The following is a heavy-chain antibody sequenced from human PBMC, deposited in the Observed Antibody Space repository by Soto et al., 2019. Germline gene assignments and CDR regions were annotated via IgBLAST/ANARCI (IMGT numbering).Heavy chain of an antibody. CDR2: IYYSGST. Sequence: SETLSLTCTVSGGSISSYYWSWIRQPPWKGLEWIGYIYYSGSTNYNPSLKSRVTISVDTSKNQFSLKLSSVTAADTAVYYCARGALGYCSSTSCYWGECFNYYYYGMDVWGQGTTVTVSS. CDR1: GGSISSYY. CDR3: ARGALGYCSSTSCYWGECFNYYYYGMDV. V-gene: IGHV4-59*01. J-gene: IGHJ6*02. D-gene: IGHD2-2*01.